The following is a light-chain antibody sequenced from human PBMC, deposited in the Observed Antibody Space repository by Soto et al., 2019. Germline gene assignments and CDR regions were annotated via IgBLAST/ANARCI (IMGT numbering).Light chain of an antibody. CDR2: DAS. CDR1: QSVSSY. V-gene: IGKV3-11*01. J-gene: IGKJ4*01. CDR3: QQRNHLPLLT. Sequence: EIVLKQSPATLSLSPGERATLSCRASQSVSSYLAWYQQKPGQAPRLLIYDASNRATGIPARFSGSGSGTDFTLTLSSLEPEDFAVYYCQQRNHLPLLTVGGGTNVDTK.